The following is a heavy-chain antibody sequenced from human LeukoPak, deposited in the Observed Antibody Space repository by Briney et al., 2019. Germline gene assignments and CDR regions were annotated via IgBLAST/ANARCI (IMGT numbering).Heavy chain of an antibody. V-gene: IGHV3-21*01. D-gene: IGHD2-15*01. Sequence: GGSLRLSCAASGFTFSSYSMNWVRQAPGKGLEWVSSISSSSSYIHYADSVKGRFTISRDNAKNSLYLQMNSLRAEDTTVYYCATVVAHSDYWGQGTLVTVSS. CDR1: GFTFSSYS. CDR3: ATVVAHSDY. CDR2: ISSSSSYI. J-gene: IGHJ4*02.